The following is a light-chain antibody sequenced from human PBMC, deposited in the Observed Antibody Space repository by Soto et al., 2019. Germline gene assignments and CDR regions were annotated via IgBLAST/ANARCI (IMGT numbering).Light chain of an antibody. V-gene: IGLV1-44*01. CDR1: SSNIGAKT. Sequence: QSVLTQPPSVSGTPGQTVTLACSGSSSNIGAKTANWYQQLPGTAPKLLIYSNNRRPSGVPDRFSGSKSGTSVSLAITGLRSEDEADYYCSAWDDSLNAWVFGGWTKITVL. CDR3: SAWDDSLNAWV. J-gene: IGLJ3*02. CDR2: SNN.